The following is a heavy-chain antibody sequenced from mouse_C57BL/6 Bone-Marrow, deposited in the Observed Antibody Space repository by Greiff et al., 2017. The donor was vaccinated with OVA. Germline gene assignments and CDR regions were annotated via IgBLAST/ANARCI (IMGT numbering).Heavy chain of an antibody. CDR2: VSDGGSYT. J-gene: IGHJ4*01. V-gene: IGHV5-4*03. D-gene: IGHD1-1*01. CDR1: GFTFSSYA. CDR3: ARGGYYYGSSYDYAMDY. Sequence: EVKLMESGGGLVKPGGSLKLSCAASGFTFSSYAMSWVRQTPETRLEWVATVSDGGSYTYYPNNVKGRFTISRDNAKNNLNLQMSHLKYEDTAMYDSARGGYYYGSSYDYAMDYWGQGTSVTVSS.